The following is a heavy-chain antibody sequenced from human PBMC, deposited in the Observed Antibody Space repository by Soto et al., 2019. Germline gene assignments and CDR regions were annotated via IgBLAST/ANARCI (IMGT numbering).Heavy chain of an antibody. CDR3: TTAPSYYGSGSHDY. V-gene: IGHV3-15*01. J-gene: IGHJ4*02. CDR2: IKSKTDGGTT. CDR1: GFTFSNAW. Sequence: GGSLRLSCAASGFTFSNAWMSWVRQAPGKGLEWVGRIKSKTDGGTTDYAAHVKGRFTISRDDSKNTLYLQMNSLKTEDPAVYYCTTAPSYYGSGSHDYWGQGTLVTVSS. D-gene: IGHD3-10*01.